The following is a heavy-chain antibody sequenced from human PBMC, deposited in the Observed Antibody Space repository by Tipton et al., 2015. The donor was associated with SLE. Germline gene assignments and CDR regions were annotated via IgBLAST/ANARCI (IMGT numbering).Heavy chain of an antibody. D-gene: IGHD6-19*01. V-gene: IGHV4-59*11. CDR3: ARDRGQWLVDY. Sequence: TLSLTCAVYGGSFSSHYWSWIRQPPGKGLEWIGYTYYSGSTNYNPSLKSRVTISVDASKNQFSLKLSSVTAADTAVYYCARDRGQWLVDYWGQGTLVTVSS. CDR1: GGSFSSHY. CDR2: TYYSGST. J-gene: IGHJ4*02.